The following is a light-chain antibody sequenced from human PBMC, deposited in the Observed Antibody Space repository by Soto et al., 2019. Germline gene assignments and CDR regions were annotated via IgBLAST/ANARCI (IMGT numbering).Light chain of an antibody. Sequence: EIILTQSPATLSLSPGERATLSCRASQNVRTFLDWYQQKPGQAPRLLIYGASNRATGIPARFSGSGSCTDFTLPIISLVPEDFAAYYCQQHRRRWPLTFGEGTKVDIK. V-gene: IGKV3-11*01. CDR2: GAS. CDR1: QNVRTF. J-gene: IGKJ1*01. CDR3: QQHRRRWPLT.